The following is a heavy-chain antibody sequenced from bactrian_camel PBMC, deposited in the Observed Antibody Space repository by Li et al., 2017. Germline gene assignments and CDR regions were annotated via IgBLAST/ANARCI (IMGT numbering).Heavy chain of an antibody. Sequence: VQPGGSLRLSSVASGFTVSSYCMGWFRQAAGKERDMVARLDYDGETRYSDGVKGRFTISNDESKDTVYLQMNSLKSEDTALYYCVTDLYSGSWSEFGYWGQGTQVTVS. CDR1: GFTVSSYC. CDR2: LDYDGETR. CDR3: VTDLYSGSWSEFGY. D-gene: IGHD6*01. J-gene: IGHJ6*01. V-gene: IGHV3S25*01.